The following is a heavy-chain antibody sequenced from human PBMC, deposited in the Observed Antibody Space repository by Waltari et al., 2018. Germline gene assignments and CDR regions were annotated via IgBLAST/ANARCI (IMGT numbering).Heavy chain of an antibody. J-gene: IGHJ4*02. CDR2: INHSGST. Sequence: QVQLQQWGAGLLKPSETLSLTCVVYGGSFSGYYWSWIRQSPGKGLGGIGEINHSGSTNYNPSRKSRVTISVDTSKNQFSLKVSSVTAADTAVYYCARGGQWKFDYWGQGTLVTVSS. CDR1: GGSFSGYY. D-gene: IGHD6-19*01. V-gene: IGHV4-34*01. CDR3: ARGGQWKFDY.